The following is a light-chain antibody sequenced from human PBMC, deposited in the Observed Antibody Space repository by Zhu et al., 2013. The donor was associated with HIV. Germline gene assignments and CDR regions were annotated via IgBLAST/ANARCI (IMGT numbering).Light chain of an antibody. CDR2: TNN. CDR1: NSNIGSNT. V-gene: IGLV1-44*01. Sequence: QSVLIQPPSTSGTPGQRVTISCSGSNSNIGSNTVNWYQQLPGTAPKLLIYTNNQRPSGVPDRFSGSKSGTSASLAISGLQSEDEADYYCAAWDGSLNVGVFGGGTKLTVL. J-gene: IGLJ3*02. CDR3: AAWDGSLNVGV.